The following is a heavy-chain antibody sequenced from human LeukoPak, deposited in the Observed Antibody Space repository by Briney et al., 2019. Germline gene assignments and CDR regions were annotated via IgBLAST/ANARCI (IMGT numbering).Heavy chain of an antibody. Sequence: ASVKVSCKASGYTFTSYDINWVRQATGQGLEWMGWMNPNSGNTGYAQKFQGRVTMTRNTSISTAYMELSSLRSEDTAVYCCARGRRVVPVYYYYYMDVWGKGTTVTVSS. CDR2: MNPNSGNT. V-gene: IGHV1-8*01. J-gene: IGHJ6*03. CDR3: ARGRRVVPVYYYYYMDV. CDR1: GYTFTSYD. D-gene: IGHD2-2*01.